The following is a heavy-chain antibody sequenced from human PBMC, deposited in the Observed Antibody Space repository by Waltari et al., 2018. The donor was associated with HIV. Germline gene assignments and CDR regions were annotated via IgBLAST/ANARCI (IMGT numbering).Heavy chain of an antibody. Sequence: EGRLVQSGAAVRKPGESLTISCEGSGDTFSTSWIGWVRQVPGKGLEWMGIDYLTDSDTTYGSSFQGNGTITADKSKSTAYLQWSNLKASDTALYYCARLDPYFYDAAGYSSGFDAFDIWGQGTVVTVSS. CDR1: GDTFSTSW. J-gene: IGHJ3*02. CDR3: ARLDPYFYDAAGYSSGFDAFDI. D-gene: IGHD3-16*01. V-gene: IGHV5-51*01. CDR2: DYLTDSDT.